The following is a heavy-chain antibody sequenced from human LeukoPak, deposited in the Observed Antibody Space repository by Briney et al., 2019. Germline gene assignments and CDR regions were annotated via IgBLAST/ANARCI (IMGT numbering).Heavy chain of an antibody. CDR2: VSLSGLT. Sequence: PSGTLSLTCGVSGGSITSTNWWSGVRQPPGQGLEWIGEVSLSGLTNYNPSLSSRVIMALDTSKNHLSLHLTSVTATDTSVYYCSRENYGFSPFGYWGQGYLVTVLS. D-gene: IGHD3-16*01. J-gene: IGHJ4*02. V-gene: IGHV4-4*02. CDR3: SRENYGFSPFGY. CDR1: GGSITSTNW.